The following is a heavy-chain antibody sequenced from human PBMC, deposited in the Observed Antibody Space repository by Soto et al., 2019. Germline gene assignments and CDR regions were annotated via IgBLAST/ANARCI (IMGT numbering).Heavy chain of an antibody. V-gene: IGHV3-64D*08. D-gene: IGHD3-3*01. CDR2: ISSNGGST. CDR1: GFTVSSYA. J-gene: IGHJ4*02. CDR3: VKALRSYYFDY. Sequence: RLSCSASGFTVSSYAMHWVRQAPWKGLEYVSAISSNGGSTYYADSVKGRFTISRDNSKNTLYLQMSSLRAEDTAVYYCVKALRSYYFDYWGQGTLVTVSS.